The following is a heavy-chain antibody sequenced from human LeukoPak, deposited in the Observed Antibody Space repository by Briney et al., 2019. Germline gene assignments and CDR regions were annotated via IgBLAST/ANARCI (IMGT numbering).Heavy chain of an antibody. D-gene: IGHD3-22*01. CDR3: ARGYYDRNFDY. CDR1: GGSISSSSYY. CDR2: IYYSGST. J-gene: IGHJ4*02. Sequence: SETLSLTCTVSGGSISSSSYYWGWIRQPPGKGLEWIGSIYYSGSTYYNPSLKSRVTISVDTSKNQFSLKLSSVTAADTAVYYCARGYYDRNFDYWGQGTLVTVSS. V-gene: IGHV4-39*07.